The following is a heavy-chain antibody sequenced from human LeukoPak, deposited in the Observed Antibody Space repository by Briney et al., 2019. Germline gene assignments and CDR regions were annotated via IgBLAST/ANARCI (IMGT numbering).Heavy chain of an antibody. J-gene: IGHJ5*02. CDR2: IIPIFGTA. D-gene: IGHD6-6*01. V-gene: IGHV1-69*13. Sequence: ASVKVSCKASGGTFSSYAISWVRQAPGQGLEWMGGIIPIFGTANYAQKFQGRVTITADESTSTAYMELSSLRSEDTAVYYCARERTSLGGANLVRSIAAQVLVRWGQGTLVTVSS. CDR1: GGTFSSYA. CDR3: ARERTSLGGANLVRSIAAQVLVR.